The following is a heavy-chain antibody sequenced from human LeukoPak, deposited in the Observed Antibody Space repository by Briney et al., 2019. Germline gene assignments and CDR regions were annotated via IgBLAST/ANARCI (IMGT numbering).Heavy chain of an antibody. CDR3: ATWDDYGDYVAFDN. V-gene: IGHV3-21*01. Sequence: GGSLRLSCVGSGFTFSSYTMNWVRQAPGKGLEWVSSISSSGKYIYYADSVRGRFTISRDDAKNSLFLHMNSLRAEDTALYYCATWDDYGDYVAFDNWGQGTLVAVSS. CDR2: ISSSGKYI. CDR1: GFTFSSYT. D-gene: IGHD4-17*01. J-gene: IGHJ4*02.